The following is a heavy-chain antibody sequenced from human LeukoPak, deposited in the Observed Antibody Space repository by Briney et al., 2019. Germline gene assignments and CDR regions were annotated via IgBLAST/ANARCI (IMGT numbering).Heavy chain of an antibody. Sequence: PGGSLRLSCAASGFTFGSYSMTWVRQAPGKGLEWVSLIDSNSNFMNYADSVKGRFTISRDNAKNSLYLQMNSLRAEDTAVYYCARAPYSSGWYSGAFDIWGQGTMVTVSS. J-gene: IGHJ3*02. CDR3: ARAPYSSGWYSGAFDI. D-gene: IGHD6-19*01. CDR2: IDSNSNFM. CDR1: GFTFGSYS. V-gene: IGHV3-21*01.